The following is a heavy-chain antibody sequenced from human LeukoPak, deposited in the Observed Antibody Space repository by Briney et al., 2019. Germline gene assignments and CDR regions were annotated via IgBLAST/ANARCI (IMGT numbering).Heavy chain of an antibody. Sequence: SETLSLTCTVSGGSISSSSYYWGWIRQPPGKGLEWIGSICYIGSTYYNPSLKSRVTISVDTSKNQFSLKLSSVTAADTAVYYCARSSYYDTSGYYDYWGQGALVTLSS. CDR1: GGSISSSSYY. D-gene: IGHD3-22*01. J-gene: IGHJ4*02. CDR3: ARSSYYDTSGYYDY. CDR2: ICYIGST. V-gene: IGHV4-39*01.